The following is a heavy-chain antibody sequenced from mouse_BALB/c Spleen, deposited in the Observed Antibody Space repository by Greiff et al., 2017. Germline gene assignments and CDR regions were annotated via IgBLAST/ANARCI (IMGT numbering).Heavy chain of an antibody. CDR3: ARDYDDAMDY. CDR1: GYTFTSYN. V-gene: IGHV1-12*01. CDR2: IYPGNGDT. J-gene: IGHJ4*01. D-gene: IGHD2-4*01. Sequence: QVQLQQPGAELVKPGASVKMSCKASGYTFTSYNMHWVKQTPGQGLEWIGAIYPGNGDTSYNQKFKGKATLTADKSSSTAYMQLSSLTSEDSAVYYCARDYDDAMDYWGQGTSVTVSS.